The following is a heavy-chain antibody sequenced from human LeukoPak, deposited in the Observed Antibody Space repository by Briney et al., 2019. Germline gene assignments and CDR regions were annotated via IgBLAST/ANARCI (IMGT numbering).Heavy chain of an antibody. J-gene: IGHJ5*01. CDR1: GGSFSGYY. Sequence: PSETLSLTCAVYGGSFSGYYWSWIRQDPGKGLEWIGYLHYSGSTYYNPSLQSRVHISVDTSKNQFSLNLTSVSAADTAVYFCARDSGGSWFDPWGQGTLVTVSS. CDR3: ARDSGGSWFDP. CDR2: LHYSGST. V-gene: IGHV4-31*11.